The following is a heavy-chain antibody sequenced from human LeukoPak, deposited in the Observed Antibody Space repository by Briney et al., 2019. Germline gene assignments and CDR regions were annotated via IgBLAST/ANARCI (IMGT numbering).Heavy chain of an antibody. J-gene: IGHJ6*02. V-gene: IGHV4-59*08. CDR3: ARQLSYGMDV. CDR1: SGSISSYY. CDR2: IYYSGST. Sequence: SETLSLTCTVSSGSISSYYWSWIRQPPGKGLEWIGNIYYSGSTNYNPPLQSRVTISVDTSKNQFSLKLSSVTAADTAVYYCARQLSYGMDVWGQGTTVTVSS.